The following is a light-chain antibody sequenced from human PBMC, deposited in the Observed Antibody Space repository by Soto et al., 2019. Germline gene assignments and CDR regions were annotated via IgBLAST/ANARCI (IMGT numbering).Light chain of an antibody. J-gene: IGKJ3*01. Sequence: EIVLTQSPATLSLSPGERGNLSCRARQGVSSYLAWYQQKPCQAPRLLIYDASNRATGIPARFSGSGSGTDFTLTISSLEPEDFAVYYCQQRSNWPIFTFGPGTKVDIK. CDR3: QQRSNWPIFT. CDR1: QGVSSY. V-gene: IGKV3-11*01. CDR2: DAS.